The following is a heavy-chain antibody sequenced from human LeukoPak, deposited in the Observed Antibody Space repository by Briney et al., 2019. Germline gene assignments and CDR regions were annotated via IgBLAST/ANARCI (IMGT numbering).Heavy chain of an antibody. D-gene: IGHD3-9*01. Sequence: GGSLRLSCAASGFTFSSYAMSWVRQAPGKGLEWVSAISGSGGSTYYADSVKGRFTISRDNSKNTLYLQMNSLRAEDTAVYYCAKAHFDWLLDYYYSMDVWGQGTTVTVS. CDR2: ISGSGGST. J-gene: IGHJ6*02. CDR3: AKAHFDWLLDYYYSMDV. CDR1: GFTFSSYA. V-gene: IGHV3-23*01.